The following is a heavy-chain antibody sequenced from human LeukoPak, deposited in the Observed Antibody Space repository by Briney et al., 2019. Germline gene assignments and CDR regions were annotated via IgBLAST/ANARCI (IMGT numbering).Heavy chain of an antibody. CDR3: ARTRWLSPDY. Sequence: PGGSLRLSCAASGFTFNTYSMNWVRQAPGKGLEWVSSISGSSTYIYYADSVKGRFTISRDNAKNSLYLQMNSLRAEDTAVYYCARTRWLSPDYWGQGTLVTVSS. V-gene: IGHV3-21*01. CDR1: GFTFNTYS. CDR2: ISGSSTYI. D-gene: IGHD5-24*01. J-gene: IGHJ4*02.